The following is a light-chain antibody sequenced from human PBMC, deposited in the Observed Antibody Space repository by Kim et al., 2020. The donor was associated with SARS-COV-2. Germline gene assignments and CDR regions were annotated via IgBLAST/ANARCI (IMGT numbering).Light chain of an antibody. Sequence: NFMLTQPHSESESPGKTVTISCTRSSGSIASNYVQWYQQRPGSAPTPLIYEDKQRPSGVPDRFSGSIDSSSNSAHLSISGLRTEDEAAYYCQSYYTNNVVFGGGTQLTVL. CDR2: EDK. CDR1: SGSIASNY. V-gene: IGLV6-57*03. CDR3: QSYYTNNVV. J-gene: IGLJ7*01.